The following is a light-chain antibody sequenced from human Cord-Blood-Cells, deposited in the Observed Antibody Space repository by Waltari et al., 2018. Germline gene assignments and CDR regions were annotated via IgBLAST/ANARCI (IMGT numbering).Light chain of an antibody. CDR2: GAS. CDR3: QQYNNWPYS. V-gene: IGKV3-15*01. Sequence: EIVMTQSPATLSVSPGERATLSCMASQSVSSNLAWYQQKPGQAPRLLIYGASTRATGIPARFSGSGSGREFTLTISSLQSEDFAVYYCQQYNNWPYSFGQGTKLEIK. CDR1: QSVSSN. J-gene: IGKJ2*03.